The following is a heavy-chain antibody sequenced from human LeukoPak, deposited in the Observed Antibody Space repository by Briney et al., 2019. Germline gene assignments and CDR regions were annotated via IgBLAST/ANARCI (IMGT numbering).Heavy chain of an antibody. CDR3: ARGLRRGDY. CDR1: GFTFTIYT. V-gene: IGHV3-21*01. Sequence: GGSLRLFCAASGFTFTIYTMNCVRQAPGRGLEWVSSISSTGNNIYYADSVKRRFTISRDNAKVSLYLEMNSLRAEDTPVYYCARGLRRGDYWGQGTLVTVSS. CDR2: ISSTGNNI. J-gene: IGHJ4*02. D-gene: IGHD2-15*01.